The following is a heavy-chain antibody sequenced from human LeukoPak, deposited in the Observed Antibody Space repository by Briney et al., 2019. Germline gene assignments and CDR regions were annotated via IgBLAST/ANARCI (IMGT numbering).Heavy chain of an antibody. CDR1: GGSISSGSYY. J-gene: IGHJ4*02. V-gene: IGHV4-39*01. CDR2: IYYTGGT. Sequence: SSDTLSLTCTVSGGSISSGSYYWGWIRQPPGKGLEWIGSIYYTGGTYYNPSLKSRVTISVDTSKNQFSLKLTSVTAADTGVYFCARQYDYWGQGTLVTVSS. CDR3: ARQYDY.